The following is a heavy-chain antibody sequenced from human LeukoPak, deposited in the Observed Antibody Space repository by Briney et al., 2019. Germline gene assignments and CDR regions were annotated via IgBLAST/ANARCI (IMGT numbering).Heavy chain of an antibody. V-gene: IGHV4-59*12. CDR1: GGSISSYY. J-gene: IGHJ4*02. Sequence: PSETLSLTCTVSGGSISSYYWSWIRQPPGKGLEWIGYIYYSGSTNYNPSLKSRVTISVDTSKNQFSLKLSSVTAADTAVYYCARGSRGSGSYYYWGQGTLVTVSS. D-gene: IGHD3-10*01. CDR3: ARGSRGSGSYYY. CDR2: IYYSGST.